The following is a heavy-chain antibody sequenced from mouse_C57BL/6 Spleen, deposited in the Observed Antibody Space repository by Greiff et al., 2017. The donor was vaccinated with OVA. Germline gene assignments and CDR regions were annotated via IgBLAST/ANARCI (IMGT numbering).Heavy chain of an antibody. D-gene: IGHD4-1*01. CDR1: GYTFTSYW. Sequence: QVQLKQPGAELVKPGASVKMSCKASGYTFTSYWITWVKPRPGQGLEWIGDIYPGSGSTNYNEKFKSKATLTVDTASSTAYMQLSSLTSEDSAVYDCAREGTGAYFDYWGQGTTLTVSS. V-gene: IGHV1-55*01. CDR3: AREGTGAYFDY. CDR2: IYPGSGST. J-gene: IGHJ2*01.